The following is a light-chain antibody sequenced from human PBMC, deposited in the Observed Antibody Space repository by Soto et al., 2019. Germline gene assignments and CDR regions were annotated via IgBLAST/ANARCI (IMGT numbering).Light chain of an antibody. Sequence: EIVLTQSPATLSLSPVERATLSCRASQSVSSYLAWYQQKPGQAPRLLIYGASTRATGIPARFSGSGSGTEFTLTISSLQSEDFAVYYCQQYNNWPETFGQGTKVDIK. V-gene: IGKV3-15*01. CDR1: QSVSSY. J-gene: IGKJ1*01. CDR2: GAS. CDR3: QQYNNWPET.